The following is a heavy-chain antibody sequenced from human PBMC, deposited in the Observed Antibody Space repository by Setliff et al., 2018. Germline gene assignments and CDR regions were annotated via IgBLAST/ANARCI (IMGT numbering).Heavy chain of an antibody. CDR2: INTNTGNP. V-gene: IGHV7-4-1*02. Sequence: VKVSCKASGYTFSSYAMGWMRQAPGQRLEWMGWINTNTGNPSYAQDFTGRLVFSLDTSVSTAYLQISSLKAEDSAVYYCARASRFGTTVWKGDYYMDVWGKGTTVTSP. CDR1: GYTFSSYA. CDR3: ARASRFGTTVWKGDYYMDV. D-gene: IGHD4-4*01. J-gene: IGHJ6*03.